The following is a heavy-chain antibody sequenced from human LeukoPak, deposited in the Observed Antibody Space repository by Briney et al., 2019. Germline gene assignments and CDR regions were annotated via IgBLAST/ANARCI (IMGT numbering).Heavy chain of an antibody. D-gene: IGHD3-10*01. CDR2: INHSGST. Sequence: SETLSLTCAVYGGSFSGYYWSWIRRPPGKGLEWIGEINHSGSTNYNPSLKSRVTISVDTSKNQFSLKLSSVTAADTAVYYCARSLYYYGSDSFDIWGQGTMVTVSS. CDR1: GGSFSGYY. V-gene: IGHV4-34*01. J-gene: IGHJ3*02. CDR3: ARSLYYYGSDSFDI.